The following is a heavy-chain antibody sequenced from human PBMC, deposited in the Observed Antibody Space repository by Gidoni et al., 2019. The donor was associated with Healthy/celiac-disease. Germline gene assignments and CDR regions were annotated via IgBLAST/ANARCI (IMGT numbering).Heavy chain of an antibody. CDR2: INHSGST. Sequence: QVQLQQWGAGLLKPSETLSLTCAVSGGSFSGYYWSWIRQPPGKGLEWIGEINHSGSTNYNPSLTSRVTISVDTSKNQFSLKLSSVTAADTAVYYCASPYYYDSSGYAGMDVWGQGTTVTVSS. CDR1: GGSFSGYY. CDR3: ASPYYYDSSGYAGMDV. V-gene: IGHV4-34*01. J-gene: IGHJ6*02. D-gene: IGHD3-22*01.